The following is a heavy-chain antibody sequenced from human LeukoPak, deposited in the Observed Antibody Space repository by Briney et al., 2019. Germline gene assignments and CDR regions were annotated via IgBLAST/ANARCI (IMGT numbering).Heavy chain of an antibody. V-gene: IGHV3-48*04. CDR1: GFTFSSYS. Sequence: PGGSLRLSCAASGFTFSSYSMNWVRQAPGKGLEWVSYISSSSSTIYCADSVKGRFTISRDNAKNSLYLQMNSLRAEDTAVYYCARDRGDGYNWGQGTLVTVSS. CDR2: ISSSSSTI. D-gene: IGHD2-21*01. CDR3: ARDRGDGYN. J-gene: IGHJ4*02.